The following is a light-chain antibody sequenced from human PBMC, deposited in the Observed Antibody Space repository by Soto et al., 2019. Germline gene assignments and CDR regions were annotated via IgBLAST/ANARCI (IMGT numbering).Light chain of an antibody. J-gene: IGKJ1*01. V-gene: IGKV3D-15*01. CDR2: GAS. CDR1: QSVSSY. CDR3: QQYNNWPRT. Sequence: ETVMTQSPVTLSVSPGDTATLSCRASQSVSSYLAWYQQKPGQAPRLLIYGASSRATGIPDRFSGSGSGTEFTLTISSLQSEDFAVYYCQQYNNWPRTFGQGTKVDIK.